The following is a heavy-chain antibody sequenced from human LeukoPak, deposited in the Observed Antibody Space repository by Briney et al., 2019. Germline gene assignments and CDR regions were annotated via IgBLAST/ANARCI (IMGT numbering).Heavy chain of an antibody. D-gene: IGHD5-18*01. Sequence: SETLSPTCAVYGGSFSGYYWSWIRQPPGKGLEWIGEINHNGSTNYNPSLKSRVTISVDTSKNQFSLKLSSVTAADTAVYYCARHVDSYGYAFDYWGQGTLVTISS. V-gene: IGHV4-34*01. CDR3: ARHVDSYGYAFDY. CDR2: INHNGST. CDR1: GGSFSGYY. J-gene: IGHJ4*02.